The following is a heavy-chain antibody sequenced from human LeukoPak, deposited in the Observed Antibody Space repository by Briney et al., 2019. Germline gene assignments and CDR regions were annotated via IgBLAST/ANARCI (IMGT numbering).Heavy chain of an antibody. Sequence: PSETLSLTCAVSGGSISSSNWWSWVRQPPGKGLEWIGEIYHSGSTNYNPSLKSRVTISVDKSKNQFSLKLSSVTAADTAVYYCAVLHAPILYDSSGKWVYWGQGTLVTVSS. V-gene: IGHV4-4*02. CDR2: IYHSGST. D-gene: IGHD3-22*01. CDR1: GGSISSSNW. J-gene: IGHJ4*02. CDR3: AVLHAPILYDSSGKWVY.